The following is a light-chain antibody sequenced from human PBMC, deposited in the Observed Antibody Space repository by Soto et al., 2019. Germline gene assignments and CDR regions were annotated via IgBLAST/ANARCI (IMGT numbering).Light chain of an antibody. J-gene: IGKJ1*01. CDR3: QQYNNWPPEGT. CDR2: GAS. V-gene: IGKV3-15*01. Sequence: EIGLTQSPATLSVSPGERATLSCRASQSVSSNLAWYQQKPGQPPRLLSYGASTRANGIPARFSGSGSGTEFTLTISSLQSEDFAVYYCQQYNNWPPEGTFGQGTKVDIK. CDR1: QSVSSN.